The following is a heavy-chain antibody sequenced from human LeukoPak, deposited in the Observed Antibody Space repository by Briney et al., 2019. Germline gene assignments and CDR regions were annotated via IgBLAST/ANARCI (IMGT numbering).Heavy chain of an antibody. V-gene: IGHV3-64D*06. CDR3: VKTPYSSTWYVGDS. CDR1: GFTFSSYA. D-gene: IGHD2/OR15-2a*01. Sequence: GGSLRLSCSASGFTFSSYAMHWVRQAAGEGLEYVSAINSDGDSTYYADSVKGRFTISRDNSKYTLYLQMSSLRPEDSAVYYCVKTPYSSTWYVGDSWGQGTLVTVS. CDR2: INSDGDST. J-gene: IGHJ4*02.